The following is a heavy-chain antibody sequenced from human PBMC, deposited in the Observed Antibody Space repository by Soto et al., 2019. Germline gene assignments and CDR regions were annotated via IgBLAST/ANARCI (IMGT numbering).Heavy chain of an antibody. CDR1: GGSISSGDYY. CDR3: AIGRDHYDSGGYYHYYFDY. CDR2: IYYSGST. D-gene: IGHD3-22*01. J-gene: IGHJ4*01. V-gene: IGHV4-30-4*01. Sequence: SETLSLTCTVCGGSISSGDYYWSWIRQPPGEGLEWIGYIYYSGSTYYNPSLKSRVTISVDTSKNQFSLKLSSVTAADTAVYYCAIGRDHYDSGGYYHYYFDYWGQGTLVTVSS.